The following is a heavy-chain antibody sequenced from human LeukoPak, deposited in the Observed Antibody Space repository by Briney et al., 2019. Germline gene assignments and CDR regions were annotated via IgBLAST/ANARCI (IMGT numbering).Heavy chain of an antibody. J-gene: IGHJ3*02. Sequence: SETLSLTCAVYGRSFSARYWTWIRQPPGKGLEWIGDINHSGSTNYNPSLKSRVTISVDTSKNQFSLKLSSVTAADTAVYFCARGPYSYDSSGAFDIWGQGTMVTVSS. CDR2: INHSGST. V-gene: IGHV4-34*01. D-gene: IGHD3-22*01. CDR3: ARGPYSYDSSGAFDI. CDR1: GRSFSARY.